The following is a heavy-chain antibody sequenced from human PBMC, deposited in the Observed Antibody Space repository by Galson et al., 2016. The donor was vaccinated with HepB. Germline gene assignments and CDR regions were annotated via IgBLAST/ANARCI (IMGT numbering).Heavy chain of an antibody. D-gene: IGHD2-21*02. V-gene: IGHV3-21*01. CDR2: TDSTSRYI. Sequence: SLRLSCAASGFTFSSHWMHWVRQAPGKGLVCVSSTDSTSRYIYYADSVRGRFTISRDNAQKSLYLQMNSLRAEDTAPYYCARAEDCFGDCPQKYYLDYWGRGTLVTVSS. CDR3: ARAEDCFGDCPQKYYLDY. CDR1: GFTFSSHW. J-gene: IGHJ4*02.